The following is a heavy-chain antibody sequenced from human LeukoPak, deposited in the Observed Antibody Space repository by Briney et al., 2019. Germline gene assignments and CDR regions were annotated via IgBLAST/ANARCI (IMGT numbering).Heavy chain of an antibody. J-gene: IGHJ4*02. CDR2: IYYRGST. CDR3: ARLVRPGGSGYFDF. V-gene: IGHV4-39*02. CDR1: GGSIFNSTHY. Sequence: PSETLSLICNVSGGSIFNSTHYWAWIRQPPGKGLEWIGSIYYRGSTYYNPSLKSRVTMSVDTSKNHFSVKLTSVTAADTAVYYCARLVRPGGSGYFDFWGQGALVTVSS. D-gene: IGHD3-22*01.